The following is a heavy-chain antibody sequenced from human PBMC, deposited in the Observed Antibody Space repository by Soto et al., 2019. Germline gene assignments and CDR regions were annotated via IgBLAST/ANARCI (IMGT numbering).Heavy chain of an antibody. CDR2: ISANNGNT. D-gene: IGHD3-16*01. J-gene: IGHJ4*02. CDR1: GYTFTNFG. CDR3: ARGGTPIAY. V-gene: IGHV1-18*01. Sequence: QVQLVQSGSEVKNPGASVKVYCKASGYTFTNFGISSVRQAPGQGLEWIGWISANNGNTHYARKFQGRVTLTAATTTSTAYMEVRRLSFDDTAVYYCARGGTPIAYWGQGTLVTVSS.